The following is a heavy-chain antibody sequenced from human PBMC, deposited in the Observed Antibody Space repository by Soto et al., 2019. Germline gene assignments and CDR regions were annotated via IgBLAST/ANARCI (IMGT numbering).Heavy chain of an antibody. D-gene: IGHD6-13*01. CDR3: ARVRSSSWYLQYGMDV. CDR1: GGSFSGYY. V-gene: IGHV4-34*01. J-gene: IGHJ6*02. Sequence: SETLSLTCAVYGGSFSGYYWSWIRQPPGKGLEWIGEINHSGSTNYNPSLKSRVTISVDTSKNQFSLKLSSVTAADTAVYYCARVRSSSWYLQYGMDVWGQGTTVTVSS. CDR2: INHSGST.